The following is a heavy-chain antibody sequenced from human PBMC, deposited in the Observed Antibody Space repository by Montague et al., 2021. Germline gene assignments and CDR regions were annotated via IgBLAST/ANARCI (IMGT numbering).Heavy chain of an antibody. CDR1: GASINSSPYY. Sequence: SETLSLTCTVSGASINSSPYYWGWIRQPPGKGLEWIGSIYYSANTYYNPSLKSRLSISVDTTKNQFSPRLKSVTAADTAVYHCARVDCDGDCYTFDPWGQGTLVTVSS. CDR3: ARVDCDGDCYTFDP. V-gene: IGHV4-39*01. D-gene: IGHD2-21*02. J-gene: IGHJ5*02. CDR2: IYYSANT.